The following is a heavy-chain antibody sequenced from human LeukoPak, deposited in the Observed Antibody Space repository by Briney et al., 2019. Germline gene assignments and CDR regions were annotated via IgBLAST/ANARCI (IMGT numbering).Heavy chain of an antibody. Sequence: GASVKVSCKASGYTFTSYGISWVRQAPGQGLEWMGWINPNSGGTNYAQKFQGRVTMTRDTSISTAYMELSRLRSDDTAVYYCARPDSSGWYIDAFDIWGQGTMVTVSS. V-gene: IGHV1-2*02. CDR1: GYTFTSYG. CDR3: ARPDSSGWYIDAFDI. CDR2: INPNSGGT. D-gene: IGHD6-19*01. J-gene: IGHJ3*02.